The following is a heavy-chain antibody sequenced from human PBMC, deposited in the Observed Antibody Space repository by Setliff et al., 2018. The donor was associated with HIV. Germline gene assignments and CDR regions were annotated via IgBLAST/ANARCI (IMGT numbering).Heavy chain of an antibody. CDR2: IHHSRST. J-gene: IGHJ4*02. Sequence: PSETLSLTCTVSGYSITSGYYWGWIRQPPGKGLEWIGSIHHSRSTYYNPSLKSRVIISVDTSKNEVSLKVSSVTAADTAVYYCARVDRCSGGSCYFIDYWGQGTLVTVSS. CDR1: GYSITSGYY. V-gene: IGHV4-38-2*02. D-gene: IGHD2-15*01. CDR3: ARVDRCSGGSCYFIDY.